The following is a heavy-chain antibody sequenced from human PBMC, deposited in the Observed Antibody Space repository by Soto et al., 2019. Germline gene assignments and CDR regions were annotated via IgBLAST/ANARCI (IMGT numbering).Heavy chain of an antibody. V-gene: IGHV3-23*01. Sequence: GGSLRLSCAASGFTFSSYAMSWVRQAPGKGLEWVSAISGSGGSTYYADSVKGRFTISRDNSKNTLYLQMNSLRAEDTAVYYCAKDTITFGGVIVDDAVDIWGQGTTVT. CDR3: AKDTITFGGVIVDDAVDI. D-gene: IGHD3-16*02. J-gene: IGHJ3*02. CDR1: GFTFSSYA. CDR2: ISGSGGST.